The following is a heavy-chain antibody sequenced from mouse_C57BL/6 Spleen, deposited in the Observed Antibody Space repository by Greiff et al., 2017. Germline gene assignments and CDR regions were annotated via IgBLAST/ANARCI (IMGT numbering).Heavy chain of an antibody. CDR2: IDPSSGGT. V-gene: IGHV1-72*01. CDR1: GYTFTSYW. D-gene: IGHD2-13*01. CDR3: ASGDYFSRYWAV. Sequence: VQLQQPGAELVKPGASVKLSCKASGYTFTSYWMHWVKQRPGRGLEWIGRIDPSSGGTNYNEKFKSKATLTVDKSSSTAYMQLSSLTSEDSAVYYCASGDYFSRYWAVGGRGTGITVTS. J-gene: IGHJ1*03.